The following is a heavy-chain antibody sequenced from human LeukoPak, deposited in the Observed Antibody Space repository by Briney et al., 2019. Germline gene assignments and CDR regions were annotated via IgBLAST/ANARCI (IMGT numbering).Heavy chain of an antibody. CDR2: IYYSGST. D-gene: IGHD6-13*01. J-gene: IGHJ4*02. V-gene: IGHV4-59*01. Sequence: SETLSLTCTVSGGSISSYYWSWIRQPPGKGLEWIGYIYYSGSTNYNPSLKSRVTISVDTSKNQFSLKLSSVTAADTAVYYCAREHIAAALDYWGQGTLVTVSS. CDR3: AREHIAAALDY. CDR1: GGSISSYY.